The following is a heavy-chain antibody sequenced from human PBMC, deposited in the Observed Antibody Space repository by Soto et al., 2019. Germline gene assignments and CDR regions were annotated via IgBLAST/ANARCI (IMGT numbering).Heavy chain of an antibody. CDR3: VRDGGLLGDANWHFDL. Sequence: ASVKVSCKASGYSFTSYDINWARQAAGQGLEWMGWISPRSGGTGYAQKFRGRVTMTRDTSISTAYMELNSLRSDDTAVYYCVRDGGLLGDANWHFDLWGHGTLVTVSS. V-gene: IGHV1-8*01. CDR1: GYSFTSYD. CDR2: ISPRSGGT. J-gene: IGHJ2*01. D-gene: IGHD2-15*01.